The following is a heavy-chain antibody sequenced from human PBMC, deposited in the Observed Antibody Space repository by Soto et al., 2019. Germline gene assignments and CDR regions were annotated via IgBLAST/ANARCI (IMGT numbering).Heavy chain of an antibody. CDR3: AKDRSGGLNYYYYGMDV. Sequence: SCKASGYTFTSYGMHWVRQAPGKGLEWVAVISYDGSNKYYADSVKGRFTISRDNSKNTLYLQMNSLRAEDTDVYYCAKDRSGGLNYYYYGMDVWGQGTTVTVS. J-gene: IGHJ6*02. D-gene: IGHD3-10*01. CDR1: GYTFTSYG. V-gene: IGHV3-30*18. CDR2: ISYDGSNK.